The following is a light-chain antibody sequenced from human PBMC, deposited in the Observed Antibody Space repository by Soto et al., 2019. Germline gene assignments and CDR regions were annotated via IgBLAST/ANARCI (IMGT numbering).Light chain of an antibody. Sequence: QSALSQPASVSGSPGQSITISCTGTNSDVGSYNFVSWYQQHPGKVPKLMIYEASKRPSGLSNRFSGSKSGNTASLTISGLQAEDEADYYCCSFAGGGATWVFGGGTKVTVL. J-gene: IGLJ3*02. CDR2: EAS. CDR1: NSDVGSYNF. CDR3: CSFAGGGATWV. V-gene: IGLV2-23*01.